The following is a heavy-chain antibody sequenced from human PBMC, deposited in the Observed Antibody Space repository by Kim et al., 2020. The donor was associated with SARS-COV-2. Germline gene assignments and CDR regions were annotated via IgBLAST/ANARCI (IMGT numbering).Heavy chain of an antibody. J-gene: IGHJ4*02. CDR1: GYTFTSYY. V-gene: IGHV1-46*01. D-gene: IGHD3-10*01. CDR3: ARDLLTFYGSGPTAY. CDR2: INPSGGST. Sequence: ASVKVSCKASGYTFTSYYMHWVRQAPGQGLEWMGIINPSGGSTSYAQKFQGRVTMTRDTSTSTVYMELSSLRYEDTAVYYCARDLLTFYGSGPTAYWGQGTLVTVSS.